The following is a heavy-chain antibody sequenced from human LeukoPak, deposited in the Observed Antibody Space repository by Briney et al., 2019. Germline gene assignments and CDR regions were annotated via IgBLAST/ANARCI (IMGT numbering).Heavy chain of an antibody. CDR3: ARDQGGYIYKGIDY. V-gene: IGHV7-4-1*02. CDR2: INTNTGNP. CDR1: GCTFTTYA. J-gene: IGHJ4*02. D-gene: IGHD5-24*01. Sequence: ASVKVSCKASGCTFTTYAMNWVRQAPGQGFEWMGWINTNTGNPTYAQGFTGRFVFSLDTSVSTAYLQISSLKAEDTAVYYCARDQGGYIYKGIDYWGQGTLVTVSS.